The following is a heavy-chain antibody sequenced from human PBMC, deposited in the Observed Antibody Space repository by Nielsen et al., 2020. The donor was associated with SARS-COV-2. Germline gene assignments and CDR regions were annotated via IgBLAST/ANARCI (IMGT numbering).Heavy chain of an antibody. CDR1: GFIFNSSG. CDR2: ISFFVSNR. D-gene: IGHD4/OR15-4a*01. Sequence: GGSLRLSCPASGFIFNSSGMYWFRQSPCTCLEWLAVISFFVSNRYYADSVKGRFTISRDNSQNTMYLEMHSLRPEDRAVYYCAKTMVPTVLYHYYGMDVWGQGTTVTVSS. V-gene: IGHV3-30*18. J-gene: IGHJ6*01. CDR3: AKTMVPTVLYHYYGMDV.